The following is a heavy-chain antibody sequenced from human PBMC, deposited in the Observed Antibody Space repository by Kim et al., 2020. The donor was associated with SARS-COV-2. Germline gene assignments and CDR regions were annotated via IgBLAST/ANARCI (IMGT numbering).Heavy chain of an antibody. Sequence: YENLCLKSRVTICVDTSKNQFSLKLSSVTAADTAVYYWATPSSGWWGFGYWGQGTLVTVSS. CDR3: ATPSSGWWGFGY. V-gene: IGHV4-39*01. D-gene: IGHD6-19*01. J-gene: IGHJ4*02.